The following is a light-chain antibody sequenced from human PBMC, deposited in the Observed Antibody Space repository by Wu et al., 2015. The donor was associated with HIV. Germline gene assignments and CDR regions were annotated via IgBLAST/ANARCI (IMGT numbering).Light chain of an antibody. Sequence: DIQMTQSPLTLSASVGDRVTITCRASQSISTWLAWYQQKPGKAPKLLIYKASTLESEVPSRFSGSGSGTEFTLTISSLQPDDFATYYCQQYNFYSRTFGQGTKVEVK. V-gene: IGKV1-5*03. CDR3: QQYNFYSRT. CDR1: QSISTW. J-gene: IGKJ1*01. CDR2: KAS.